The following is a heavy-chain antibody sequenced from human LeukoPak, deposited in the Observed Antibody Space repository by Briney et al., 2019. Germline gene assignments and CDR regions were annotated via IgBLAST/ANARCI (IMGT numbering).Heavy chain of an antibody. CDR1: GGSISSYY. V-gene: IGHV4-4*07. CDR3: ARPAAGTDFWYFDL. J-gene: IGHJ2*01. Sequence: SETLSLTCTVSGGSISSYYWSWIRQPAGKGLEWIGRIYSSGSTNYNPSLKSRVTMSVDTSKNQFSLKLSSVTAADTAVYYCARPAAGTDFWYFDLWGRGTLVTVSS. D-gene: IGHD6-13*01. CDR2: IYSSGST.